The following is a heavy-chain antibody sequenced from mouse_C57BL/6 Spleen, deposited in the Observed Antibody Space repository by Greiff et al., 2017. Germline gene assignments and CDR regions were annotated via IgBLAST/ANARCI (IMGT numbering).Heavy chain of an antibody. CDR3: SYYGSYEFDD. D-gene: IGHD2-10*01. Sequence: VQLQQPGAELVKPWASVKMSCKASGYTFTSYWITWVKQRPGQGLEWIGVIYPGSGSTNYNEKFKSKATLTVDTSSSTAYMHLSSLTSEDSAVYYGSYYGSYEFDDWGQGTTLTVSS. V-gene: IGHV1-55*01. J-gene: IGHJ2*01. CDR2: IYPGSGST. CDR1: GYTFTSYW.